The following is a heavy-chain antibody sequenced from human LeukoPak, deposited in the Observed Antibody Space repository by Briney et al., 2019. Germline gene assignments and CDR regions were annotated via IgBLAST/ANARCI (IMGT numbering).Heavy chain of an antibody. J-gene: IGHJ6*02. D-gene: IGHD2-2*02. CDR2: IIPIFGTA. CDR3: AREVGYCSSTSCHMGRDYYYYGMDV. Sequence: ASVKVSCKASGGTFSSYAISWVRQAPGQGLEWMGGIIPIFGTANYAQKFQGRVTITADESTSTAYMELSSLRSEDTAVYYCAREVGYCSSTSCHMGRDYYYYGMDVWGRGTTVTVSS. V-gene: IGHV1-69*13. CDR1: GGTFSSYA.